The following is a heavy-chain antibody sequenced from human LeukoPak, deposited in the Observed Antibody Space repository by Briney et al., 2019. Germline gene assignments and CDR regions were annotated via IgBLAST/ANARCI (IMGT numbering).Heavy chain of an antibody. CDR2: IIPIFGTA. V-gene: IGHV1-69*13. CDR3: ARGGLRFLEWLLNS. CDR1: GGTFGSYA. Sequence: GASVKVSCKASGGTFGSYAISWVRQAPGQGLEWMGGIIPIFGTANYAQKFQGRVTITADESTSTAYMELSSLRSEDTAVYYCARGGLRFLEWLLNSWGQGTMVTVSS. D-gene: IGHD3-3*01. J-gene: IGHJ3*01.